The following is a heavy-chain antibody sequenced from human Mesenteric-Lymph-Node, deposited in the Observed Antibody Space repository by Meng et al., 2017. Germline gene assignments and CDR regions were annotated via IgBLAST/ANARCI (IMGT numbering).Heavy chain of an antibody. CDR1: GGTFSSYA. CDR3: AGYYYDSSGYPQINWYFEL. V-gene: IGHV1-69*13. D-gene: IGHD3-22*01. J-gene: IGHJ2*01. CDR2: IIPIFGTA. Sequence: SVNVSCKASGGTFSSYAISWLRQAPGQGLEWMGGIIPIFGTANYAQKYQGRVTITADESTSTAYMELSSLRSEDTAVYYCAGYYYDSSGYPQINWYFELWGHGTLVTVSS.